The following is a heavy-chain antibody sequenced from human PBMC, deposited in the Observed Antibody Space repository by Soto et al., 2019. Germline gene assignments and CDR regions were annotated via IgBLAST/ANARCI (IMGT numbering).Heavy chain of an antibody. Sequence: SETLSLTCAVYGGSFSGYYWSWIRQPPGKGLEWIGEINHSGSTNYNPSLKSRVTISVDTSKNQFSLKLSSVTAADTAVYYCARGSASWVVSGALDIWGKGTMSTVPS. CDR2: INHSGST. D-gene: IGHD2-15*01. J-gene: IGHJ3*02. V-gene: IGHV4-34*01. CDR3: ARGSASWVVSGALDI. CDR1: GGSFSGYY.